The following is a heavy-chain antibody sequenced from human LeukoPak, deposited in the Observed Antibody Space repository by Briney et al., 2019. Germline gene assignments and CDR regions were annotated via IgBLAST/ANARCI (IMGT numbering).Heavy chain of an antibody. CDR3: ARTQRNDYGDSDAFDI. J-gene: IGHJ3*02. Sequence: ASETLSLTCTVSGGSISSSSYYWGWIRQPPGKRLEWIGSIYYSGSTYYNPSLKSRVTISVDTSKNQFSLKLSSVTAADTAVYYCARTQRNDYGDSDAFDIWGQGTMVTVSS. CDR1: GGSISSSSYY. D-gene: IGHD4-17*01. CDR2: IYYSGST. V-gene: IGHV4-39*07.